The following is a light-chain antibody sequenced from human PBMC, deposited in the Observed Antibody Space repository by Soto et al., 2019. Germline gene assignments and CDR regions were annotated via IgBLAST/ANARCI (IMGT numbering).Light chain of an antibody. V-gene: IGLV2-14*03. CDR3: TSYTSTSTPYV. CDR1: SSDVGGYNY. Sequence: QSALTQPASVSGSPGQSITISCTGTSSDVGGYNYVSWYQHHPGKAPKLMIYNVNNRPSGVSNRFSGSKSGNTASLTISGLQAEDEADYSCTSYTSTSTPYVFGSGTKVTV. J-gene: IGLJ1*01. CDR2: NVN.